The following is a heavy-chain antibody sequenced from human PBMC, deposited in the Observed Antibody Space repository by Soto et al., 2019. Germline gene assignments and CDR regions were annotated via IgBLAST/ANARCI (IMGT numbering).Heavy chain of an antibody. V-gene: IGHV3-53*04. CDR2: IYSGGST. CDR1: GLTASSNY. Sequence: GGPLRLSCEASGLTASSNYMSWVRQAPGKGLEWVSVIYSGGSTYYADSVKGRFTISRHNSKNTLYLQMNSLRAEDTAVYYCARGADAFDIWGQRTMVTVSS. J-gene: IGHJ3*02. CDR3: ARGADAFDI.